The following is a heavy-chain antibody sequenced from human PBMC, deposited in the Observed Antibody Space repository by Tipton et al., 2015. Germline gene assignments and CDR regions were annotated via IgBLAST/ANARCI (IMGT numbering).Heavy chain of an antibody. CDR2: ISHSGST. V-gene: IGHV4-39*07. CDR1: GGSVNSANYY. J-gene: IGHJ4*02. Sequence: TLSLTCTVSGGSVNSANYYWGWIRQPPGKGLEWIGSISHSGSTYYNPSLKSRVTMSRNTSKNQISLKLTSVTAADTAVYYCACQDYDSLTRDYQTVDCWGQGTLVTVSS. D-gene: IGHD3-9*01. CDR3: ACQDYDSLTRDYQTVDC.